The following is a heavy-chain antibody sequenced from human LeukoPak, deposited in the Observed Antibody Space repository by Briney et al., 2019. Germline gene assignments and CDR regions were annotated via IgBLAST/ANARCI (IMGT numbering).Heavy chain of an antibody. CDR3: AKGWYELDY. Sequence: GGSLRLSCAGSGFTFSNYAMTWVRQAPGKGLEWVSSVSGSGRNTFYPDSVEGRFTISRDNSKNTVYLQMNSLRAEDTAVYYCAKGWYELDYWGQGTLVTVSS. D-gene: IGHD6-13*01. CDR2: VSGSGRNT. J-gene: IGHJ4*02. V-gene: IGHV3-23*01. CDR1: GFTFSNYA.